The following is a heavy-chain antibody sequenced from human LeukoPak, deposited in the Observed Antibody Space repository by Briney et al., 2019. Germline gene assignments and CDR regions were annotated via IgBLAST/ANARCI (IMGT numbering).Heavy chain of an antibody. CDR1: GGSFSGYY. Sequence: RPSETLSLTCAVYGGSFSGYYWSWIRQPPGKGLEWIGEINHSGSTNYNPSLKSRVTISVDTSKNQFSLKLSSVTAADTAVYYCARQMVIVRYSSGWSKAFDIWGQGTMVTVSS. CDR3: ARQMVIVRYSSGWSKAFDI. V-gene: IGHV4-34*01. CDR2: INHSGST. J-gene: IGHJ3*02. D-gene: IGHD6-19*01.